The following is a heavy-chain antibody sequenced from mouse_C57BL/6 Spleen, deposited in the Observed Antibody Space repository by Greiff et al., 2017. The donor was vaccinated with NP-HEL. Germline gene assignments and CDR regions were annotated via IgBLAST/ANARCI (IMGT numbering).Heavy chain of an antibody. J-gene: IGHJ2*01. CDR1: GYTFTNYW. D-gene: IGHD2-1*01. CDR3: ARSGDYGNLYYFDY. V-gene: IGHV1-63*01. Sequence: VQLQQSGAELVRPGTSVKMSCTASGYTFTNYWIGWAKQRPGHGLEWIGDIYPGGGYPNYNEKFKGKATLTADKSSSTAYMQFSSLTSEDSAIYYCARSGDYGNLYYFDYWGQGTTLTVSS. CDR2: IYPGGGYP.